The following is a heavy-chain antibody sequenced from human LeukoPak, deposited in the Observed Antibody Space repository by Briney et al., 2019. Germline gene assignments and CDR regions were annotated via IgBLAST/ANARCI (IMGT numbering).Heavy chain of an antibody. J-gene: IGHJ4*02. CDR3: ARRGYTDY. V-gene: IGHV4-59*01. CDR2: IYYTGST. CDR1: GGSINGYY. Sequence: KPSETLSLTCTVSGGSINGYYWSWIRQSPGKGLESLGYIYYTGSTNYNPSLKSRVTISVDTSKNQFSLKLSSVTAADTAVYYCARRGYTDYWGQGILVTVSS. D-gene: IGHD1-1*01.